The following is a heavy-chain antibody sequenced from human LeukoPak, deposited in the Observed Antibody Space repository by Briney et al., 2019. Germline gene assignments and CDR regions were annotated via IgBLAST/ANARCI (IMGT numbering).Heavy chain of an antibody. CDR1: GYSFTSYW. CDR3: ARRVTMVRGGHDAFDI. J-gene: IGHJ3*02. CDR2: TYPGDSDT. V-gene: IGHV5-51*01. Sequence: GESLKISCKGSGYSFTSYWIGWVRQMPGKGLEWMGITYPGDSDTRYSPSFQGQVTISADKSISTAYLQWSSLKASDTAMYYCARRVTMVRGGHDAFDIWGQGTMVTVSS. D-gene: IGHD3-10*01.